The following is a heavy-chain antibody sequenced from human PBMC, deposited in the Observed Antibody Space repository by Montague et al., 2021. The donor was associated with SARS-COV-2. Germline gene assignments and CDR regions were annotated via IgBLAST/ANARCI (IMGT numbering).Heavy chain of an antibody. D-gene: IGHD3-10*01. Sequence: SETLSLTCTVSGGSIRSYSWSWIRQPAAKGLDWIGRIFASGGTIYSPSLRSRVSMSVDASKNQFSFILTSVTAADTGVYFCARDGGFHGSGGYSLWGQGTLVTVSS. CDR2: IFASGGT. CDR1: GGSIRSYS. CDR3: ARDGGFHGSGGYSL. J-gene: IGHJ4*02. V-gene: IGHV4-4*07.